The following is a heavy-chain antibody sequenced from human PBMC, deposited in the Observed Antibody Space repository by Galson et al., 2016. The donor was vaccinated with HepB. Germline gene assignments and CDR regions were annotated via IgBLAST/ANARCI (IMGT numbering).Heavy chain of an antibody. D-gene: IGHD6-25*01. CDR2: INSDDSDI. J-gene: IGHJ4*02. V-gene: IGHV3-74*03. CDR1: GFTFTKFW. Sequence: SLRLSCAASGFTFTKFWMHWFRQVPGKGPVWIARINSDDSDITYADSVKGRFTVSRDNAKNTVFLQMSSLRVEDTAAYYCASGHVASGHWGRGTLVTVSS. CDR3: ASGHVASGH.